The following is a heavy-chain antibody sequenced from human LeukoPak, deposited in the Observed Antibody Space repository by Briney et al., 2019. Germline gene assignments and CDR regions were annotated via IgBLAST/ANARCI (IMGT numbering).Heavy chain of an antibody. CDR1: AFIFSGHW. CDR3: AREKVYYGMDV. Sequence: GGSLRLSCEGSAFIFSGHWMNWVRQTPGKGLEWVASIKEDGSERQYVDSVKGRFSISRDNTKGSLFSQLNSLRAEDTAVYYCAREKVYYGMDVWGQGTTVTVSS. CDR2: IKEDGSER. V-gene: IGHV3-7*03. J-gene: IGHJ6*02.